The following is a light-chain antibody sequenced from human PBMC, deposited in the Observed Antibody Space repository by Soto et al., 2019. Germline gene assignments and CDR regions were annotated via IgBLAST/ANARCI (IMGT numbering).Light chain of an antibody. V-gene: IGKV1-39*01. CDR1: QTISSW. J-gene: IGKJ5*01. CDR2: ASS. CDR3: QQSYSTPTIT. Sequence: IQMTQSPSTRSGSVGDRVTITCRASQTISSWLAWYQQKPGKAPKLLIYASSSLQSGVPSRFRGSGSGTDFTPTISSLQPEDFATYYCQQSYSTPTITFGQGTRLEIK.